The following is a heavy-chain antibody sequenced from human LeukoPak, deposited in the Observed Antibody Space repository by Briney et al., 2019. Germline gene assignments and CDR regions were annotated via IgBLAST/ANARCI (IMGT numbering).Heavy chain of an antibody. D-gene: IGHD3-9*01. V-gene: IGHV3-30*02. Sequence: PGGSLRLSCAASGFTFSTSGMHWVRQAPGKGLEWVAFIRHDGSDKYYADSVKGRFTISRDNSKNTLYLQMNSLRAEDTAVYYCAKDDMLTGYNLYYWGHVTLVTVSS. CDR3: AKDDMLTGYNLYY. CDR2: IRHDGSDK. CDR1: GFTFSTSG. J-gene: IGHJ4*01.